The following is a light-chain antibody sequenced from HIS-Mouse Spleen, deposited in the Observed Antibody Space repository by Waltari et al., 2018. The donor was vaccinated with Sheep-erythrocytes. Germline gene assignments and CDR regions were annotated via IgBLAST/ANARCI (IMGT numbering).Light chain of an antibody. CDR2: DVS. CDR3: CSYAGSYNHV. CDR1: SSDVGGYNY. J-gene: IGLJ1*01. Sequence: QSALTQPRSVSGSPGQSVTIPCTGTSSDVGGYNYVSWYQQHTGKAPKLMIYDVSKRPSGVPDRFSGSKSGNTASLTISGLQAEDEADYYCCSYAGSYNHVFATGTKLTVL. V-gene: IGLV2-11*01.